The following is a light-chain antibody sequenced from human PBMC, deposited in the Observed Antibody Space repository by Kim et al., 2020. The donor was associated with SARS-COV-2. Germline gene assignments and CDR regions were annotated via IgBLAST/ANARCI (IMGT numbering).Light chain of an antibody. CDR2: AAS. CDR1: QSINAY. CDR3: QQSHTAPLLT. J-gene: IGKJ4*01. Sequence: SVGDRVTITCRASQSINAYLNWYQQKPGKAPKLLIYAASTLQSGVPSRFSGSRSGTDFTLTINSLQTEDFATYYCQQSHTAPLLTFGGGTKVDIK. V-gene: IGKV1-39*01.